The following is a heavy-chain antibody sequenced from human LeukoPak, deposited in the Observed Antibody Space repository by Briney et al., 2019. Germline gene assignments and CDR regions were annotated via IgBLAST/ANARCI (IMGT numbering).Heavy chain of an antibody. D-gene: IGHD3-16*01. CDR1: GGSINSDNYF. CDR2: IYTGVFT. J-gene: IGHJ4*02. CDR3: ASIRRGEFLPGSH. V-gene: IGHV4-61*02. Sequence: PSETLSLTCTVSGGSINSDNYFWDWIRQPAGKGLEWIGRIYTGVFTNYNPSLKSRVTISVDTSKNQFSLRLTSVTAADAAVYYCASIRRGEFLPGSHWGQGALVTVSS.